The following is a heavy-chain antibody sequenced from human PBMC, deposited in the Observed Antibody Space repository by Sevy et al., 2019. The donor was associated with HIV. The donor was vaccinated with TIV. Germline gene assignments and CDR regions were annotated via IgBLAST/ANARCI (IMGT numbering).Heavy chain of an antibody. J-gene: IGHJ3*02. Sequence: GGSLRLSCTASGFVFSSYAMHWVRQAPGKGLEWAAFIAYDGSNKNYADSVKRRFTLSRDNSKNTLYLQMNSLGAEDTAVYYCARPRFLEWLSSAAFDIWGQGTMVTVSS. CDR3: ARPRFLEWLSSAAFDI. D-gene: IGHD3-3*01. V-gene: IGHV3-30*04. CDR2: IAYDGSNK. CDR1: GFVFSSYA.